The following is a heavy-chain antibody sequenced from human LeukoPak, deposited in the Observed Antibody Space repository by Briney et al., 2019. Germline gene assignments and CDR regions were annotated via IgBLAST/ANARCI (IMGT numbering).Heavy chain of an antibody. V-gene: IGHV1-3*03. Sequence: ASVKVSCKASGYTFTSYAMHWVRQAPGQRLEWMGWINAGNGNTKYSQEFQGRVTITRDTSASTAYMELSSLRSEDMAVYYCARGRGYYDSSGYYSDYNWFDPWGQGTLVTVSS. J-gene: IGHJ5*02. CDR3: ARGRGYYDSSGYYSDYNWFDP. D-gene: IGHD3-22*01. CDR2: INAGNGNT. CDR1: GYTFTSYA.